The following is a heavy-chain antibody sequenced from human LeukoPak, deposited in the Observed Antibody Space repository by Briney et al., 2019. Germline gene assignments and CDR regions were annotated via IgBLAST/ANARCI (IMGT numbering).Heavy chain of an antibody. J-gene: IGHJ4*02. CDR1: GSSFSNYW. CDR2: IYPGDSDI. V-gene: IGHV5-51*01. Sequence: PGASLEISCEAVGSSFSNYWIGGGRELRGKGLDWVGIIYPGDSDIRYSPSVQGQVTISADKSTSTAYLQWNSLRASDTAMYYCARRGTGFGDTWGQGTLVTVSS. D-gene: IGHD3-10*01. CDR3: ARRGTGFGDT.